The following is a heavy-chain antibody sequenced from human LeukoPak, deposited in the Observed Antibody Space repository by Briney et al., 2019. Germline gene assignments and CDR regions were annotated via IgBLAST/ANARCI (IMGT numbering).Heavy chain of an antibody. CDR1: GISFGDYA. CDR2: IRSKNYGGTT. V-gene: IGHV3-49*04. D-gene: IGHD5-12*01. J-gene: IGHJ4*02. Sequence: SGGSLRLSCTASGISFGDYAMNWVRQAPGKGLEWVGFIRSKNYGGTTEYAASVKGRFTISRDDSRSIAYLQMNSLKTEDTAVYYCTRVIVATKDYWGQGTLVTVSS. CDR3: TRVIVATKDY.